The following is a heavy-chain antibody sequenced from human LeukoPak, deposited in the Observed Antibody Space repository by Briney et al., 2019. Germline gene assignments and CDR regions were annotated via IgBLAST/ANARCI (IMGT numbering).Heavy chain of an antibody. Sequence: GGSLRLSCAASGFTVSSNYMSWVRQAPGKGLEWVSVIYSVGSTYYADSVKGRFTISRDNSKNTLYLQMNSLRAEDAAVYYCARDRLTSYYDSSGYLDYWGQGTLVTVSS. V-gene: IGHV3-66*02. CDR3: ARDRLTSYYDSSGYLDY. CDR1: GFTVSSNY. J-gene: IGHJ4*02. CDR2: IYSVGST. D-gene: IGHD3-22*01.